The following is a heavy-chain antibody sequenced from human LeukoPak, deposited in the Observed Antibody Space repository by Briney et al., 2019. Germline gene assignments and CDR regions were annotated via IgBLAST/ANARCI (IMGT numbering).Heavy chain of an antibody. J-gene: IGHJ5*02. D-gene: IGHD2-2*01. Sequence: GASVKVSCTASGYTFTSYAMNWVRQAPGLGLDWMGWINTNTGNPTYAQGFTGRFVFSLDTSVSTAYLQISSLKAEDTAVYYCARDVHIVVVPAAPWGQGTLVTVSS. CDR1: GYTFTSYA. CDR3: ARDVHIVVVPAAP. V-gene: IGHV7-4-1*02. CDR2: INTNTGNP.